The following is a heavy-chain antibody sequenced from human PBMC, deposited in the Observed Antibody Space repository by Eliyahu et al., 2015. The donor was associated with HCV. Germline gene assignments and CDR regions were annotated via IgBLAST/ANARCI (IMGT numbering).Heavy chain of an antibody. CDR2: ISSSSSYI. D-gene: IGHD3-3*01. CDR1: GFTFXSXX. J-gene: IGHJ6*02. V-gene: IGHV3-21*01. Sequence: EVQLVESGGGLVKPGGSLRLSXAASGFTFXSXXMNWXRXXPGKGLEWVSSISSSSSYIYYADSVKGRFTISRDNAKNSLYLQMNSLRAEDTAVYYCARDGGAIFGVVIITSQRRLGYGMDVWGQGTTVTVSS. CDR3: ARDGGAIFGVVIITSQRRLGYGMDV.